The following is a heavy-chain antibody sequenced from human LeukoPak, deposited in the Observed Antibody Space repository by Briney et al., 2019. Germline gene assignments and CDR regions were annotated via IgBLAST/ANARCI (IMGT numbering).Heavy chain of an antibody. Sequence: GESLKISCKGSRYSFTSYWIGWVRQMPGKGLEWMGIIYPGDSDTRYSSSFQGQVTISADKSISTAYLQWSSLKASDTAMYYCARQTSCSSTSCPPFWFDPWGQGTLVTVSS. CDR1: RYSFTSYW. CDR3: ARQTSCSSTSCPPFWFDP. CDR2: IYPGDSDT. J-gene: IGHJ5*02. V-gene: IGHV5-51*01. D-gene: IGHD2-2*01.